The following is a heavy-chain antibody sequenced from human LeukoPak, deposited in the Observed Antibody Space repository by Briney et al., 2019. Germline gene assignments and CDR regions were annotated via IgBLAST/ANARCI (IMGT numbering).Heavy chain of an antibody. J-gene: IGHJ4*02. V-gene: IGHV3-30*18. D-gene: IGHD5-24*01. CDR2: ISYDGASK. Sequence: GGSLRLSCVASGITFSTYGMHWVRQAPGKGLEWVAVISYDGASKHYADSVKGRFAVSRDNSKNTLYLQIYSLQAEDTAMYYCAKDRREVATIGYYFDYWGQGALITVSS. CDR3: AKDRREVATIGYYFDY. CDR1: GITFSTYG.